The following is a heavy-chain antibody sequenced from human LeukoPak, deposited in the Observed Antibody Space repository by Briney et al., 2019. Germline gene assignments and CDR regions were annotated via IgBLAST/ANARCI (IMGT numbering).Heavy chain of an antibody. D-gene: IGHD2-15*01. CDR1: GFTFSSYS. CDR3: ARDRYCSGGSCYRAGGFDY. V-gene: IGHV3-21*01. Sequence: GGSLRLSCAASGFTFSSYSMNWVRQAPGKGLEWVSSISSSSSYIYYADSVKGRFTISRDNAKNSLYLQMNSLRAEDTAVYYCARDRYCSGGSCYRAGGFDYWGQGTLVTVSS. CDR2: ISSSSSYI. J-gene: IGHJ4*02.